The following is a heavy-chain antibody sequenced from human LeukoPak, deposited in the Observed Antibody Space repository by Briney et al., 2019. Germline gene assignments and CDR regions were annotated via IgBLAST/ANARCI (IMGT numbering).Heavy chain of an antibody. CDR3: ARQRYALDY. Sequence: GESLKISCKASEYSFTSYWIGWVRQMPGKGLEWVGNIQPGNPEIRYSPSFQGQVTISADKSISTAYLQWSSLKASDTAMYYCARQRYALDYWGQGTLVTVSS. D-gene: IGHD5-12*01. CDR1: EYSFTSYW. J-gene: IGHJ4*02. V-gene: IGHV5-51*01. CDR2: IQPGNPEI.